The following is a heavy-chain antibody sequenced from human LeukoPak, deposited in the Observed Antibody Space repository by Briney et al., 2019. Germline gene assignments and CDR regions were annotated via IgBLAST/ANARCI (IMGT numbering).Heavy chain of an antibody. Sequence: GGSLRLSCAASGFTFDDYGTSWVRQAPGKGLEWVSGINWNGGSTGYADSVKGRFTISRDNSKNTLYLQMNSLRAEDTAVYYCARDYREAVFDYWGQGTLVTVSS. CDR2: INWNGGST. J-gene: IGHJ4*02. CDR1: GFTFDDYG. V-gene: IGHV3-20*04. CDR3: ARDYREAVFDY.